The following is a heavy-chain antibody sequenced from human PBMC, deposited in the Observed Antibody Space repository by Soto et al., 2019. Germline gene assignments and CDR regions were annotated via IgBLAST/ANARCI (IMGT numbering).Heavy chain of an antibody. CDR3: AKRTVGWYFDL. Sequence: EVQLLESGGGLVQPGGSLRLSCAASGFTFSSYAMNWVRQAPGKGLEWVSVISGSGGSTYYADSVKGRFTISRDNSKNTLYLQMNRLRAEDTAVYYCAKRTVGWYFDLCGRGTLVTVSS. CDR1: GFTFSSYA. D-gene: IGHD4-17*01. J-gene: IGHJ2*01. V-gene: IGHV3-23*01. CDR2: ISGSGGST.